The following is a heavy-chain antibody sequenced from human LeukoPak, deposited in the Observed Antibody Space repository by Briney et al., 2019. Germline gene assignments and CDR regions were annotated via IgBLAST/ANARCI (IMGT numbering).Heavy chain of an antibody. CDR1: GGSISSYY. Sequence: SETLSLTSTVSGGSISSYYWSWIRQPPGKGLEWIGYIYTSGSTNYNPSLKSRVTISVDTSKNQFSLKLTSVTAADTAVYYCARDAGGTWFDPWGQGTLVTVSS. J-gene: IGHJ5*02. V-gene: IGHV4-59*01. CDR3: ARDAGGTWFDP. CDR2: IYTSGST.